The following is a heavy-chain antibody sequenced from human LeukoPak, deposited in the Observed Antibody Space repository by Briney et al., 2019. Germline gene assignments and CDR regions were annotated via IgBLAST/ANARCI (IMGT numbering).Heavy chain of an antibody. CDR1: GYTFITYG. D-gene: IGHD2-15*01. CDR2: ISAYNGNT. V-gene: IGHV1-18*01. Sequence: ASVKVSCKASGYTFITYGISWVRQAPGQGLEWMGWISAYNGNTNYAQKLQGRVTMTTDTSTSTAYMELRSLRSDDTAMYYCARSGTGYCSGGSCYQNWFDPWGQGTLVTVSS. CDR3: ARSGTGYCSGGSCYQNWFDP. J-gene: IGHJ5*02.